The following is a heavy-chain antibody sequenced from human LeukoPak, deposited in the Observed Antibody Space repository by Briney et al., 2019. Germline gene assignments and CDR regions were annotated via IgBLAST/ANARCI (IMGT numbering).Heavy chain of an antibody. D-gene: IGHD2-2*02. J-gene: IGHJ4*02. V-gene: IGHV4-4*09. Sequence: SETLSPTCTVSGGSISSSYWSWIRQPPGKGLEWIGYIYTSSTTNYNPSLKSRVTISLATSKNQFSLKLSSVTAADTAVYYCATQPYCSSTSCYRGSFDYWGQGTLVTVSS. CDR3: ATQPYCSSTSCYRGSFDY. CDR2: IYTSSTT. CDR1: GGSISSSY.